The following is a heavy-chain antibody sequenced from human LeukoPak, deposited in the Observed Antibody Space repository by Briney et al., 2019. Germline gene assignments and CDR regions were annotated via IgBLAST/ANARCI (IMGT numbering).Heavy chain of an antibody. CDR3: ARAHCSGGSCPWFDP. Sequence: ASVKVSCKASGYTFTGYYMHWVRQAPGQGLEWMGWINPNSGGTNYAQKFQGRVTMTRDTSISTAYMELSRLRSDDTAVYYCARAHCSGGSCPWFDPWGQGTLVTVSS. J-gene: IGHJ5*02. CDR2: INPNSGGT. V-gene: IGHV1-2*02. CDR1: GYTFTGYY. D-gene: IGHD2-15*01.